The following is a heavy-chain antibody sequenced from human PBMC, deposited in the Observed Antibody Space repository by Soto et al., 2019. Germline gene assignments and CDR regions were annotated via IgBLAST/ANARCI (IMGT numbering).Heavy chain of an antibody. J-gene: IGHJ6*02. Sequence: QVQLQESGPGLVKPSETLSLTCTVSGGSISSYYWSWIRQPPGKGLEWIAYMYYLGNTKSTNYHPPVIXQATISVVKAXXQXSRXVNYRTAGGTAIYYGARAVFRFSSSTTAYYYGFDVSGQGTTVTVAS. D-gene: IGHD6-19*01. CDR2: MYYLGNTKST. CDR1: GGSISSYY. CDR3: ARAVFRFSSSTTAYYYGFDV. V-gene: IGHV4-59*08.